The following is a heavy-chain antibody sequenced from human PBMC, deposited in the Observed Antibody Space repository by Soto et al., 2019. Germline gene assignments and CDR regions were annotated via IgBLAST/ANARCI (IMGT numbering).Heavy chain of an antibody. CDR3: ARTTWLDYAFDI. V-gene: IGHV6-1*01. CDR1: GDSVSSNSAA. J-gene: IGHJ3*02. CDR2: AYYRYKWYN. D-gene: IGHD6-19*01. Sequence: PSQTLSLTCAISGDSVSSNSAAWNWIRQSPSRGLEWLGRAYYRYKWYNDYVGSVKSRITINPDTSKNQFSLQLNSLTPEDTAVYYCARTTWLDYAFDIWGQGTMVTVSS.